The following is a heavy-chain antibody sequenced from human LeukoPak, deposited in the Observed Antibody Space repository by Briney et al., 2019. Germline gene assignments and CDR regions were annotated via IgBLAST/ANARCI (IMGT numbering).Heavy chain of an antibody. D-gene: IGHD2-2*01. CDR2: IYYSGST. CDR3: AKGDMVVVPAANPRYYYYGMDV. CDR1: GGSIRSYY. Sequence: SETLSLTCTVSGGSIRSYYWSWIRQPPGKGLEWIGYIYYSGSTNYNPSLKSRVTISVDTSKNQFSLKLSSVTAAVTAVYYCAKGDMVVVPAANPRYYYYGMDVWGQGTTVTVSS. V-gene: IGHV4-59*08. J-gene: IGHJ6*02.